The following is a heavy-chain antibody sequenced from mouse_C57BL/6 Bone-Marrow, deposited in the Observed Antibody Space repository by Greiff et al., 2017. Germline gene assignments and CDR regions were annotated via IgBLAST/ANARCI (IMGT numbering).Heavy chain of an antibody. CDR3: AREDDYEGFAY. J-gene: IGHJ3*01. CDR1: GYTFTSYW. Sequence: HVQLQQPGAELVMPGASVKLSCKASGYTFTSYWMHWVKQRPGQGLEWIGEIDPSDSYTNYNQKFKGKSTLTVDKSSSTAYMQLSSLTSEDSAVYYCAREDDYEGFAYWGQGTLVTVSA. CDR2: IDPSDSYT. V-gene: IGHV1-69*01. D-gene: IGHD2-4*01.